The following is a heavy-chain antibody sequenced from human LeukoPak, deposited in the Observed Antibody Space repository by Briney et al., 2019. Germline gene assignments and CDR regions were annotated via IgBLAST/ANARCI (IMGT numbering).Heavy chain of an antibody. V-gene: IGHV4-59*01. CDR1: GGSISSYY. CDR2: IYYSGST. CDR3: ARDKGSGSQVWFDP. J-gene: IGHJ5*02. D-gene: IGHD1-26*01. Sequence: SETLSLTCTVSGGSISSYYWSWIRQPPGKGLEWIGYIYYSGSTNYNPPLESRVTISVDTSKNQFSLKLSSVTAADTAVYYCARDKGSGSQVWFDPWGQGTLVTVSS.